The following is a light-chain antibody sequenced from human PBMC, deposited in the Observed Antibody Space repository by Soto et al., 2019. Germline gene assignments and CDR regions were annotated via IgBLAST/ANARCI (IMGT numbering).Light chain of an antibody. V-gene: IGKV3-20*01. CDR3: QQYGDSPRT. J-gene: IGKJ1*01. Sequence: EIVLTQSPATLSLSPGERATLSCRASQSVTSGYLAWYQQKPGQPPRLLIYGASSRATGIPDRFSGSGSGTDFTLTISRLEPEDFAVYYCQQYGDSPRTFGQGTKVDIK. CDR1: QSVTSGY. CDR2: GAS.